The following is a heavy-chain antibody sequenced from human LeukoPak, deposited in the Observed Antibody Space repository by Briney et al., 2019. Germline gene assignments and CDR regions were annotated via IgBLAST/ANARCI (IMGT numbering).Heavy chain of an antibody. CDR3: ARHEYSSSFGYSSGCYSRPFDF. V-gene: IGHV4-39*01. D-gene: IGHD6-19*01. CDR2: IYYSGST. J-gene: IGHJ4*02. Sequence: SDTLSLTCTVSGGSISSSSYYWGWIRQPPGKGLEWIGSIYYSGSTYYNPSLKSRVTISVDTSKNQFSLKLSSVTAADTAVYYCARHEYSSSFGYSSGCYSRPFDFWGQGTLVTVSS. CDR1: GGSISSSSYY.